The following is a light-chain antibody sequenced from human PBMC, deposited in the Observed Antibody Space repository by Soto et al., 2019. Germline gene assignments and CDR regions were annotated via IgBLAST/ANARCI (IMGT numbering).Light chain of an antibody. J-gene: IGKJ5*01. V-gene: IGKV3-20*01. CDR2: GAS. CDR1: QSVTTR. CDR3: QQYGGSPIT. Sequence: IVLTQSPGTLSLSPGERVTLPCRPSQSVTTRLAWYQPRPGQAPTLLISGASNRASGVPVRFSGSWSGTDCTLTITRLEPEDVPLYYCQQYGGSPITLGLGTRLEI.